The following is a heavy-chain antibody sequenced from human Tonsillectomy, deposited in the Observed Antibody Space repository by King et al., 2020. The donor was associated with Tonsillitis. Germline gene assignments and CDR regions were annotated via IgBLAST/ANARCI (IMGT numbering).Heavy chain of an antibody. D-gene: IGHD2-2*01. CDR2: ISWNSGSI. CDR1: GFTFDDYA. V-gene: IGHV3-9*01. J-gene: IGHJ4*02. Sequence: VQLVESGGGLVQPGRSLRLSCAASGFTFDDYAIHGVRQAPGKGLEWVSGISWNSGSIDYADSVKGRFTISRDNAKNSLYLQMNSLRAEETALYYCAKALCSSTSCYGGAFDYWGPGTLVTVSS. CDR3: AKALCSSTSCYGGAFDY.